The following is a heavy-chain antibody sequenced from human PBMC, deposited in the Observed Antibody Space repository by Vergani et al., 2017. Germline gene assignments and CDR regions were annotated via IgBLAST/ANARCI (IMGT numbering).Heavy chain of an antibody. D-gene: IGHD2-2*01. CDR3: ARLGYCSSTSCYRWFDP. CDR1: GGSISSGYY. J-gene: IGHJ5*02. V-gene: IGHV4-38-2*02. CDR2: IYHSGST. Sequence: QVQLQESGPGLVKPSQTLSLTCTVSGGSISSGYYWGWIRQPPGKGLEWIGSIYHSGSTYYNPSLKSRVTISVDTSKNQFSLKLSSVTAADTAVYYCARLGYCSSTSCYRWFDPWGQGTLVTVSS.